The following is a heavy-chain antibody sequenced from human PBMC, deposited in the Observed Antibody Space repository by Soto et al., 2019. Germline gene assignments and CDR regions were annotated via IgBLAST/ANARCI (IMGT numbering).Heavy chain of an antibody. V-gene: IGHV3-23*01. Sequence: SLRLSCAASGFTFSSYAMSWVRQAPGKGLEWVSAISGSGGSTYYADSVKGRFTISRDNSKNTLYLQMNSLRAEDTAVYYCATAVPWGSYRWVRDYYYYGMDVWGQGTTVTVSS. CDR3: ATAVPWGSYRWVRDYYYYGMDV. J-gene: IGHJ6*02. CDR1: GFTFSSYA. D-gene: IGHD3-16*02. CDR2: ISGSGGST.